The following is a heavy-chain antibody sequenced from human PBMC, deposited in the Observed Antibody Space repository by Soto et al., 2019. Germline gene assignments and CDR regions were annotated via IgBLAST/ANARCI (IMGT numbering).Heavy chain of an antibody. CDR2: IVVGSGNT. V-gene: IGHV1-58*02. D-gene: IGHD3-10*01. CDR3: AAGLLWFGELLDPSNFDY. J-gene: IGHJ4*02. CDR1: GFTFTSSA. Sequence: GASVKVSCKASGFTFTSSAMQWVRQARGQRLEWIGWIVVGSGNTNYAQKFQERVTITRDMSTSTAYMELSSLRSEDTAVYYCAAGLLWFGELLDPSNFDYWGQGTLVTVSS.